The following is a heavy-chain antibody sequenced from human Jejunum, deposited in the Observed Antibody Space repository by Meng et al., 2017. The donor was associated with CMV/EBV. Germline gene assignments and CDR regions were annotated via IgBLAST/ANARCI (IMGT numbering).Heavy chain of an antibody. Sequence: SCKASGYTFTGFYMPWVRQAPGPGLEWMGRINTHSGDTNYAQKFQGRVTMTRDASISTAYLDLSRLTSDDTAVYYCVRGLGVASTFWGQGTLVTVSS. CDR3: VRGLGVASTF. CDR2: INTHSGDT. D-gene: IGHD5-12*01. V-gene: IGHV1-2*06. CDR1: GYTFTGFY. J-gene: IGHJ4*02.